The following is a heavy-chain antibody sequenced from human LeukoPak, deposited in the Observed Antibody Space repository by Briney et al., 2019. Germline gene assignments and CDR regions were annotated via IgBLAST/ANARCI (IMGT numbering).Heavy chain of an antibody. J-gene: IGHJ4*02. Sequence: ASVQVSCKASGYRFISNYIQWVRQAPGLGPEWMGWMHPGNGNTRYAEKFQGRVTMTRDTSINTAYMDLSSLRSDDTAVYYCAREGSYCVGGDCYSFDFWGQGNLISVSS. D-gene: IGHD2-21*02. CDR2: MHPGNGNT. V-gene: IGHV1-2*02. CDR3: AREGSYCVGGDCYSFDF. CDR1: GYRFISNY.